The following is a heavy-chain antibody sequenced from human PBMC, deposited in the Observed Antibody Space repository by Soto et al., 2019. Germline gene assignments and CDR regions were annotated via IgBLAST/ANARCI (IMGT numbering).Heavy chain of an antibody. V-gene: IGHV4-39*01. CDR1: GGSISGSFYY. Sequence: PSETLSLTCTVSGGSISGSFYYWGWIRQPPGKGLEWIGSVYYRGVTYHNPSLKSRVAISVDTSNNHFSLTLSSVTAADTAVYYCARHTWNDRSVATYMGYHGVDVWGQGTTVTVSS. D-gene: IGHD1-1*01. CDR2: VYYRGVT. CDR3: ARHTWNDRSVATYMGYHGVDV. J-gene: IGHJ6*02.